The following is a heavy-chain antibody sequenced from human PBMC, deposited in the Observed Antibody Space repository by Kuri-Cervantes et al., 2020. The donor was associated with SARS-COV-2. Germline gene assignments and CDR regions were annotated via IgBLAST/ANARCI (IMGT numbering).Heavy chain of an antibody. V-gene: IGHV4-59*12. Sequence: SETLSLTCTVSGGTISNYYWSWIRQPPGKGLGWIGYIYYSGTTNYNPSFQSQVTISVDTSKNQFSLKLISVTAADTAVYYCARWFGELLSPYYFDYWGQGTLVTVSS. J-gene: IGHJ4*02. CDR1: GGTISNYY. CDR2: IYYSGTT. CDR3: ARWFGELLSPYYFDY. D-gene: IGHD3-10*01.